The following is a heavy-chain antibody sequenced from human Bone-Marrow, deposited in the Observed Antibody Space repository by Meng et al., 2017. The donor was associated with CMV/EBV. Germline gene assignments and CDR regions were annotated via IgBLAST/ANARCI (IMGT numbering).Heavy chain of an antibody. V-gene: IGHV3-49*04. J-gene: IGHJ6*02. CDR1: GFIFGDYA. D-gene: IGHD6-13*01. CDR2: IRSKAYGGTP. CDR3: ARVASAGGGMDV. Sequence: GESLKISCTGSGFIFGDYAMSWVRQAPGKGLEWVGFIRSKAYGGTPDYTASLKGRFTISRDDSKSIAYLQMNSLKIEDTAVYYCARVASAGGGMDVWGQGTTVTVSS.